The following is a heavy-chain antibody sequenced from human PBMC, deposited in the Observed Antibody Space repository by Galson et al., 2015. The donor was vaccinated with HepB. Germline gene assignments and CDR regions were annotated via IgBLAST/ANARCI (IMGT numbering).Heavy chain of an antibody. Sequence: SVKVSCKASGYSFTTYAINWVRQAPGQGLEWMGWINTNTGNPTYAQGFSGRCVFSLDTSVSTTYLQISSLKGEDTAVYYCARTGSRSTKGAFDIWGQGTLVTVSS. CDR3: ARTGSRSTKGAFDI. CDR2: INTNTGNP. J-gene: IGHJ3*02. D-gene: IGHD2-15*01. CDR1: GYSFTTYA. V-gene: IGHV7-4-1*02.